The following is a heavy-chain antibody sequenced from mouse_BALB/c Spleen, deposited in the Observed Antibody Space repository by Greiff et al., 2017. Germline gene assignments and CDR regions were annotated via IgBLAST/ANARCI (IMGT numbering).Heavy chain of an antibody. CDR2: ISSGGSYT. V-gene: IGHV5-9-4*01. Sequence: EVQLVESGGGLVKPGGSLKLSCAASGFTFSSYAMSWVRQSPEKRLEWVAEISSGGSYTYYPDTVTGRFTISRDNAKNTLYLEMSSLRSEDTAMYYCAREAHGAYWGQGTLVTVSA. CDR1: GFTFSSYA. J-gene: IGHJ3*01. CDR3: AREAHGAY.